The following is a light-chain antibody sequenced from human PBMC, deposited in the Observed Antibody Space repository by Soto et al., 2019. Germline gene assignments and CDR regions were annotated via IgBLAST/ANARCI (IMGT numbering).Light chain of an antibody. CDR1: QSISTW. J-gene: IGKJ1*01. Sequence: DIPMTQSPSTLTASVGDRVTITCRASQSISTWLAWDQQKPGKAPSLLIYGASSLKSGVPSRFSGSGSGTEFTLTISSLQPDDFGTYYCQQYRSYSFGQGTKVEI. CDR3: QQYRSYS. CDR2: GAS. V-gene: IGKV1-5*01.